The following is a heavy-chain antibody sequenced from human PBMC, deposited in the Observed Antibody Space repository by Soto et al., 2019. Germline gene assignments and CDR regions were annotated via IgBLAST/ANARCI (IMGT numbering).Heavy chain of an antibody. D-gene: IGHD6-25*01. CDR3: ARDRGSEQGFLDN. J-gene: IGHJ4*02. V-gene: IGHV4-31*03. CDR2: IHNSGST. CDR1: GASVSGDGSY. Sequence: LSLTCLVSGASVSGDGSYCSWIRQHPGKGLEFIGYIHNSGSTYSNPSLESRVAISIDTSKNQFSLRLNSVTAADTAVYYCARDRGSEQGFLDNWGQGILVTVSS.